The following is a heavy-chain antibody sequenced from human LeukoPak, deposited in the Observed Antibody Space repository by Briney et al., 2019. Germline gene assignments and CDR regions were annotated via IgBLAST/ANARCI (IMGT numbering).Heavy chain of an antibody. D-gene: IGHD1-14*01. Sequence: GGSLRLSCEASGLTFTSYWMSWVRQAPGKGPEWVARIKENGNEQYYADSVKGRFTISRDNVKQSLGLQMNSLRVEDTAVYYCARGPGDFDASDIWGQGTMVTVSS. J-gene: IGHJ3*02. CDR1: GLTFTSYW. V-gene: IGHV3-7*01. CDR3: ARGPGDFDASDI. CDR2: IKENGNEQ.